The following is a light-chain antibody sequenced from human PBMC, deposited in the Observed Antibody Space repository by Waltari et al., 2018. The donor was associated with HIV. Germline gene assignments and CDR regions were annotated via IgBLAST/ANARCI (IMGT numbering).Light chain of an antibody. J-gene: IGKJ1*01. CDR3: HQYSNYLGS. V-gene: IGKV1-5*03. Sequence: DIHLSQSPPTLPASVGDRVNITCRASQNVGTWLAWYQQKPGEAPKLLIHKATDVEDGVPSRFSGSASGTEFTLTIDSLHPDDFATFYCHQYSNYLGSFGQGTKLELK. CDR2: KAT. CDR1: QNVGTW.